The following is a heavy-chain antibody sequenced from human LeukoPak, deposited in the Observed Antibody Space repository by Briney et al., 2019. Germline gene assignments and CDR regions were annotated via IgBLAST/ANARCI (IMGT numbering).Heavy chain of an antibody. D-gene: IGHD6-13*01. CDR2: IYYSGST. CDR3: ARDGSSWYGWFDP. CDR1: GGSISSSSYY. V-gene: IGHV4-39*02. Sequence: PSETLSLTCTVSGGSISSSSYYWGWIRQPPGKGLEWIGSIYYSGSTYYNPSLKSRVTISVDTSKNQFSLKLSSVTAADTAVYYCARDGSSWYGWFDPWGQGTLVTVSS. J-gene: IGHJ5*02.